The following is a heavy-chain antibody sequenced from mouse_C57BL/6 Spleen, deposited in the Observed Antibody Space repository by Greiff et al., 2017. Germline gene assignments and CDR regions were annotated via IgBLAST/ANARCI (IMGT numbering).Heavy chain of an antibody. Sequence: QVQLQQPGAELVKPGASVKLSCKASGYTFTSYWMHWVKQRPGQGLEWIGMIHPNSGSTNYNEKFKSKATLTVDKSSSTAYMQLSSLTSEDSAVYYCATSLYYDYAMDYWGQGTSGTVSS. CDR1: GYTFTSYW. CDR3: ATSLYYDYAMDY. J-gene: IGHJ4*01. CDR2: IHPNSGST. D-gene: IGHD2-4*01. V-gene: IGHV1-64*01.